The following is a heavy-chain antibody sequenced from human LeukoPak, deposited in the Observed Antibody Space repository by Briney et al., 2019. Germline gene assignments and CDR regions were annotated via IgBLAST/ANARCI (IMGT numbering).Heavy chain of an antibody. D-gene: IGHD6-19*01. CDR1: GFTFSNYA. CDR3: AKVHRVFGSGWYGPTDY. V-gene: IGHV3-23*01. Sequence: GGSLRLSCAASGFTFSNYAMSWVRQAPGKGLEWVSGISGSGGSTYSADSVKGRFTISRDNSKNTLYLQMSSLGAEDTAVYFCAKVHRVFGSGWYGPTDYWGQGTLVSVSS. CDR2: ISGSGGST. J-gene: IGHJ4*02.